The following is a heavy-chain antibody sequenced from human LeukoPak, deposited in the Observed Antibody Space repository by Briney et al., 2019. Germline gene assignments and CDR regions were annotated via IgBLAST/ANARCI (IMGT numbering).Heavy chain of an antibody. CDR3: ARAPRDCSGSQRIFDY. CDR1: GYTFTSYY. D-gene: IGHD3-10*02. J-gene: IGHJ4*02. Sequence: ASVKVSCKASGYTFTSYYMHWVRQAPGQGLEWMGIINPSGGSTSYAQKFQGRVTMTRDTSTSTVYMELSSLRSEDTAVYYCARAPRDCSGSQRIFDYWGQGTLVTVSS. CDR2: INPSGGST. V-gene: IGHV1-46*01.